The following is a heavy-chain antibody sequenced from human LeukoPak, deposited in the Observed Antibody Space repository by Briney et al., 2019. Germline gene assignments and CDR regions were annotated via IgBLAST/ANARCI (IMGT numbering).Heavy chain of an antibody. CDR2: INHSGST. J-gene: IGHJ4*02. CDR3: TRRKGYSYGPLQF. CDR1: GGSFSGYY. V-gene: IGHV4-34*01. D-gene: IGHD5-18*01. Sequence: SETLPLTCAVYGGSFSGYYWSWIRQPPGKGLEWIGEINHSGSTNYNPSLKSRVTISVDTSKNQFSLKLSSVTAADTAVYYCTRRKGYSYGPLQFWGQGTLVTVSS.